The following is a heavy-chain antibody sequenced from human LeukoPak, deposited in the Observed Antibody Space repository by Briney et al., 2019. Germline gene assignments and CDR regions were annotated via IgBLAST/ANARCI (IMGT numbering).Heavy chain of an antibody. V-gene: IGHV1-2*02. J-gene: IGHJ4*02. CDR1: GYTFTDYF. D-gene: IGHD3-9*01. Sequence: GASVKVSCKASGYTFTDYFMHWVRQAPGQGLEWMAWINPNSGGTNYAQKFQGRVSMTRDTSISTANMELSRLRSDDTAVYYCARGEAVKTYYDLLTEDDCWGQGTLVTVSS. CDR2: INPNSGGT. CDR3: ARGEAVKTYYDLLTEDDC.